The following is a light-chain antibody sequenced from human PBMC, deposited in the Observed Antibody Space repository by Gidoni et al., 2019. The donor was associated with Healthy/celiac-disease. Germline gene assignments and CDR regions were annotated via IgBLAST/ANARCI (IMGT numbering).Light chain of an antibody. CDR2: AAS. V-gene: IGKV1-39*01. J-gene: IGKJ4*01. CDR1: QSISSY. Sequence: DIQLTQSPSSLSASVGDRVTITCRASQSISSYLNWYQQKPGKAPKLLIYAASSLQSGVPSRFSGRGSETDFTLTISSLQPEDFATYYCQQSYSTASRTFGGGTKVEIK. CDR3: QQSYSTASRT.